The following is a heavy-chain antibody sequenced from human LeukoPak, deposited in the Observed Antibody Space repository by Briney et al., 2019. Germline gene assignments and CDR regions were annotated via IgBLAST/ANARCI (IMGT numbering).Heavy chain of an antibody. CDR2: IYHSGST. Sequence: SETLSLNCAVSGGSISSGGYSWSWIRQPPGKGLEWIGYIYHSGSTYYNPSLKSRVTISVDRSKNQFSLKLSSVTAADTAVYYCASVDTAMGGFDYWGQGTLVTVSS. CDR3: ASVDTAMGGFDY. J-gene: IGHJ4*02. CDR1: GGSISSGGYS. D-gene: IGHD5-18*01. V-gene: IGHV4-30-2*01.